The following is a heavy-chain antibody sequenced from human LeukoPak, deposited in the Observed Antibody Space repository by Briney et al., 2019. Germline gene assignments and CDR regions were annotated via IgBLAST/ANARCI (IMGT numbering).Heavy chain of an antibody. CDR2: IRSTANGYAT. V-gene: IGHV3-73*01. Sequence: PGGSLRLSGAASGFSISGSAMHWVRQASGKGLEWVGRIRSTANGYATAYAASVKGRFTISRDDSKNTAYLQMDSLKTEDTAVYYCTGNYYGSGSYADFDYWGQGTLVIVSS. CDR1: GFSISGSA. D-gene: IGHD3-10*01. CDR3: TGNYYGSGSYADFDY. J-gene: IGHJ4*02.